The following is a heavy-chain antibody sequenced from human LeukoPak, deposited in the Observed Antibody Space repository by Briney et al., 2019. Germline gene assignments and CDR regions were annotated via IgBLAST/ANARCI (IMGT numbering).Heavy chain of an antibody. Sequence: GGSLRLSCAASGFTFSSYWMSWVRQAPGKGLEWVANIKQDGSEKYYVDSVKGRFTISRDNAKNSLYLQMNSLRAEDTAVYYCASDRVVYDIWSGYYTTAGRYFDYWGQGTLVTVSS. D-gene: IGHD3-3*01. J-gene: IGHJ4*02. CDR1: GFTFSSYW. V-gene: IGHV3-7*01. CDR2: IKQDGSEK. CDR3: ASDRVVYDIWSGYYTTAGRYFDY.